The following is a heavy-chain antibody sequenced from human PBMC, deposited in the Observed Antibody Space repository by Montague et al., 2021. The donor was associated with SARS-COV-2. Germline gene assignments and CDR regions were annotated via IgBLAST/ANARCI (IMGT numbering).Heavy chain of an antibody. D-gene: IGHD2-21*02. Sequence: SETLSLTCTVSSRTITYYWACFRQPPPKGLEWLGCIYPGGKMFYXSSPKSRVTMFIDTSENQFSLNLISVTAADTAVYSCSRHPGGSVVSGLDYWGQGTLVTVSS. CDR1: SRTITYY. J-gene: IGHJ4*02. CDR3: SRHPGGSVVSGLDY. V-gene: IGHV4-39*01. CDR2: IYPGGKM.